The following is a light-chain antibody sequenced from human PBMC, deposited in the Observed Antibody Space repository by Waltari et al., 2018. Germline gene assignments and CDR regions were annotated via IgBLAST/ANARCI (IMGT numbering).Light chain of an antibody. J-gene: IGLJ2*01. CDR1: SSAVGGYDY. CDR3: SSYTSSSTLV. Sequence: QSALPQPASVSASPAQSITIPCTGTSSAVGGYDYVSWYQQHPGKAPKLMIYEVSNRPSGVSNRFSGSKSGNTASLTISGLQAEDEADYYCSSYTSSSTLVFGGGTKLTVL. V-gene: IGLV2-14*01. CDR2: EVS.